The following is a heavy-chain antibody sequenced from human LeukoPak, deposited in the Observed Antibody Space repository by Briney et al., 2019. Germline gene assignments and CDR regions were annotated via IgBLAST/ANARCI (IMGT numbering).Heavy chain of an antibody. V-gene: IGHV4-59*08. CDR1: GGSISSYY. J-gene: IGHJ5*01. Sequence: SETLSLTCTVSGGSISSYYWSWIRQPPGKGLEWIGYIYYSGSTNYNPSLKSRVTISVDTSKNQFSLKLSSVTAADAAVYYCARLLTAGNTGRWFDSWGQGSLVTVSS. CDR3: ARLLTAGNTGRWFDS. D-gene: IGHD1-7*01. CDR2: IYYSGST.